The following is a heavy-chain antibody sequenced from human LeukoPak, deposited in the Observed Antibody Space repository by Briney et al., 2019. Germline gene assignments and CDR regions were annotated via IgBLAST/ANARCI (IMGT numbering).Heavy chain of an antibody. V-gene: IGHV3-21*01. J-gene: IGHJ4*02. D-gene: IGHD3-22*01. Sequence: KPSETLSLTCTVSGYSISSGYYWGWIRQPPGKGLEWVSSITSSSSYIYYADSVKGRFTFSRDNAKNSLYLQMNSLRAEDTAVYYCARDPSDSSGYYKKKWTKTFDYWGQGTLVTVSS. CDR1: GYSISSGYY. CDR2: ITSSSSYI. CDR3: ARDPSDSSGYYKKKWTKTFDY.